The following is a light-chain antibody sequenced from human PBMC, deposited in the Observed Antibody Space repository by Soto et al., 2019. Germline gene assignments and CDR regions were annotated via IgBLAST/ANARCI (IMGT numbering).Light chain of an antibody. V-gene: IGKV3-20*01. Sequence: EIVLTQSPGTLSLSPGETATLSCRASQSVICNYLASYHQKPGQTPTLLIYGASSRATGIPDRFSVSGSVTDYILTISRLKPDDFEMNYCQQYDKSISFGQGTRLEIE. CDR1: QSVICNY. CDR2: GAS. CDR3: QQYDKSIS. J-gene: IGKJ5*01.